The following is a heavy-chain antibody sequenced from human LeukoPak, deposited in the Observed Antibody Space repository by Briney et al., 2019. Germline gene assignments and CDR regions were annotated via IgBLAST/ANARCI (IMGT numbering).Heavy chain of an antibody. J-gene: IGHJ4*02. CDR2: INSDGSST. V-gene: IGHV3-74*01. CDR1: GFTFSSYW. Sequence: PGGSLRLSCAASGFTFSSYWMHWVRHAPGKGLVWVSRINSDGSSTSYADSVKGRFTISRDNAKNTLYLQMNSLRAEDTAVYYCARDPDYGGNGFIDYWGQGTLVTVSS. CDR3: ARDPDYGGNGFIDY. D-gene: IGHD4-23*01.